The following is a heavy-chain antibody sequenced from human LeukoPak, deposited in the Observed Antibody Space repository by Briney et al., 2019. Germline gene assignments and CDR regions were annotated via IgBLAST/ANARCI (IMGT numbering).Heavy chain of an antibody. V-gene: IGHV3-21*01. Sequence: SGGSLRLSCAAFGFTFSSYSMNWVRQAPGKGLEWVSSISSSSSYIYYADSVKGRFTISRDNAKNSLYLQMNSLRAEDTAVYYCARDRKRWLQTYYYGMDVWGQGTTVTVSS. CDR1: GFTFSSYS. J-gene: IGHJ6*02. CDR2: ISSSSSYI. CDR3: ARDRKRWLQTYYYGMDV. D-gene: IGHD5-24*01.